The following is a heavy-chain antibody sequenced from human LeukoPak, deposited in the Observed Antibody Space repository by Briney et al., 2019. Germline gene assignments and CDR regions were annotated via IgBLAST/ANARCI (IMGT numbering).Heavy chain of an antibody. V-gene: IGHV3-21*01. Sequence: PGGSLRLSCAASGFSFSSYSMNWVRQAPGKGLEWVSSISSNYIYIYYGDSVRGRFTIPRDNSNNLLYLQMNSLRAEDTAVYYCARDVYYDTLSGYSALNWFDPWGQGTQVTVSS. CDR3: ARDVYYDTLSGYSALNWFDP. D-gene: IGHD3-9*01. CDR1: GFSFSSYS. J-gene: IGHJ5*02. CDR2: ISSNYIYI.